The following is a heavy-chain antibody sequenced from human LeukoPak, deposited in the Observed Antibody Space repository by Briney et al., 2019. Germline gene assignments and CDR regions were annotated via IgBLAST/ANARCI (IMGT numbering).Heavy chain of an antibody. Sequence: SGTLSLTCGVSGGFIINGKWWSWVRQPPGKGLEWIGEISHSGSPNYNPSLKGRLTISVDTAKNQFSLKLSSVTAADTAVYYCARDQDYDSSGYYAPFDYWGQGTLVTVSS. CDR2: ISHSGSP. CDR1: GGFIINGKW. CDR3: ARDQDYDSSGYYAPFDY. V-gene: IGHV4-4*02. D-gene: IGHD3-22*01. J-gene: IGHJ4*02.